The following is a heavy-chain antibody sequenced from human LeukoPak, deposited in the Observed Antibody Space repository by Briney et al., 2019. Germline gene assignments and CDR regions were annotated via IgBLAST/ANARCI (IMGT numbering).Heavy chain of an antibody. V-gene: IGHV3-23*01. J-gene: IGHJ4*02. CDR3: AKRVRYFDWLSSFDY. CDR1: GFTFSSYA. D-gene: IGHD3-9*01. Sequence: GGSLRLSCAASGFTFSSYAMSWVRQAPGKGLEWVPAISGSGGSTYYADSVKGRFTISRDNSKNTLYLQMNSLRAEDTAVYYCAKRVRYFDWLSSFDYWGQGTLVTVSS. CDR2: ISGSGGST.